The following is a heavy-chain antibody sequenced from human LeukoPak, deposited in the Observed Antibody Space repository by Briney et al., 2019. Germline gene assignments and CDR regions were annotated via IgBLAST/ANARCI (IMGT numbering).Heavy chain of an antibody. J-gene: IGHJ5*02. CDR2: IEPSDSYT. CDR3: ATHPAYCGGGSCYGNWFDP. Sequence: GEPLKISCKGSGYSFASYWISWVRQLPGKGLEWMGRIEPSDSYTNYSTSFQGHVTISADKSISTAYLQWSSLKASDTAMYYCATHPAYCGGGSCYGNWFDPWGQGTLVTVSS. V-gene: IGHV5-10-1*01. CDR1: GYSFASYW. D-gene: IGHD2-15*01.